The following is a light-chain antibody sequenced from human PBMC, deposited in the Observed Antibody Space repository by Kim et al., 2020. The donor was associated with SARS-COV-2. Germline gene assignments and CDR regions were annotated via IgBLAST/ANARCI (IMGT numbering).Light chain of an antibody. CDR3: QQRCNWPLT. CDR1: QSVSSF. Sequence: EIVLTQSPATLSLSPGERATLSCRASQSVSSFLGWYQQKPGQAPRLLIYDASNRASGIPARFSGSGSGTDFTLTISSLEPEDFAVYYCQQRCNWPLTFGGGTKVDIK. V-gene: IGKV3-11*01. CDR2: DAS. J-gene: IGKJ4*01.